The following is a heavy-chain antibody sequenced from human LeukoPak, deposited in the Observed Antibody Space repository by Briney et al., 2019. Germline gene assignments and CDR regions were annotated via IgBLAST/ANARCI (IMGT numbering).Heavy chain of an antibody. D-gene: IGHD3-22*01. CDR2: ISGSGGST. CDR3: AKDADSSGYYKNYYYYMDV. J-gene: IGHJ6*03. CDR1: GFTFSSYA. Sequence: PGGSLRLSCAASGFTFSSYAMSWVRQAPGKGLEWVSAISGSGGSTYYADSVKGRFTISRDNSKNTLYLQMNSLRAEDTAVYYCAKDADSSGYYKNYYYYMDVWGKGTTVTISS. V-gene: IGHV3-23*01.